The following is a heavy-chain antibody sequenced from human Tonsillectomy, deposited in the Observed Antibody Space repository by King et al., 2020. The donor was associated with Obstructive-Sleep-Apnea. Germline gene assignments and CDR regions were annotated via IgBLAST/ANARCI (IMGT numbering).Heavy chain of an antibody. CDR3: ARAEEDSSGYYPYYFDY. Sequence: VQLQESGPGLVKPSETLSLTCTVSGVSISSYYWSWIRQPPGKGLEWSGYIDYSWSTTYNTSLKSRVTISVDTSKNQFSLKLSSVTAADTAVYYCARAEEDSSGYYPYYFDYWGQGTLVTVSS. V-gene: IGHV4-59*01. CDR1: GVSISSYY. D-gene: IGHD3-22*01. J-gene: IGHJ4*02. CDR2: IDYSWST.